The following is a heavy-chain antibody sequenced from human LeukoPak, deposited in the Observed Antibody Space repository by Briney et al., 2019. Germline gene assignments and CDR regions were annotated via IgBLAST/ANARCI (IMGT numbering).Heavy chain of an antibody. J-gene: IGHJ4*02. Sequence: SETLSLTCAVYGGSFSGYYWSWIRQPPGKGLEWIGEINHSGSTNYNPSLKSRVTISVDTSKNQFSLKLSSVTAADTAVYYCARGQTIVGATGDFWGQGTLVAVSS. CDR1: GGSFSGYY. CDR3: ARGQTIVGATGDF. D-gene: IGHD1-26*01. CDR2: INHSGST. V-gene: IGHV4-34*01.